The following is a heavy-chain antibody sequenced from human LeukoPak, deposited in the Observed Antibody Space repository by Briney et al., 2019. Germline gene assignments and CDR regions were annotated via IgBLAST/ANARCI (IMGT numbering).Heavy chain of an antibody. J-gene: IGHJ4*02. CDR3: ARVYYDILTGYSAPPHY. CDR1: GYTFTSYC. V-gene: IGHV1-46*01. Sequence: ASVKVSCKASGYTFTSYCMHWVRQAPGQGLEWMGIINPSGGSTSYAQKFQGRVTMTRDTSTSTVYMELSSLRSEDTAVYYCARVYYDILTGYSAPPHYWGQGTLVTVSS. D-gene: IGHD3-9*01. CDR2: INPSGGST.